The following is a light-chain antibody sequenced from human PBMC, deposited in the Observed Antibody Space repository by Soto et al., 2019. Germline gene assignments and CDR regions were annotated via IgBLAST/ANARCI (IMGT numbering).Light chain of an antibody. J-gene: IGKJ2*01. CDR1: QSVNSN. Sequence: EIVMTQSPVTLSVSPGETATLSCRASQSVNSNLAWYQQKPGQAPRLLIYAASTRATGIPARFSGSGSGTEFTLTISSLQSEDFAIYYCQQYNNRPPETFGQGTKLE. CDR2: AAS. CDR3: QQYNNRPPET. V-gene: IGKV3-15*01.